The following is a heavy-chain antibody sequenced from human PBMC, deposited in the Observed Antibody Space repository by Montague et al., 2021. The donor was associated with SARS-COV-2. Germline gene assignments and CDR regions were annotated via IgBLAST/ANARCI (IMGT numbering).Heavy chain of an antibody. D-gene: IGHD4-11*01. V-gene: IGHV4-4*02. CDR3: AGKVLTVPADY. CDR2: ISYGGIA. CDR1: GVSITSTNW. Sequence: SETLSLTRAVSGVSITSTNWWSLVRQPPGKGLEWIGEISYGGIATYNPSLKSRATISIDRSRNLFSLKLSSVTAADTAIYYCAGKVLTVPADYWGQGTLVTVS. J-gene: IGHJ4*02.